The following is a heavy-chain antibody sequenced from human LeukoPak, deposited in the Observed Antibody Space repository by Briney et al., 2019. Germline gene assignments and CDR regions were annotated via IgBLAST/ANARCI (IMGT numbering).Heavy chain of an antibody. CDR3: ARGRFNRVVTHRRNWFDP. CDR1: GFTFSSYA. J-gene: IGHJ5*02. D-gene: IGHD2-15*01. V-gene: IGHV3-23*01. Sequence: PGGSLRLSCAASGFTFSSYAMSWVRQAPGKGLEWVSAISGSGGSTYYADSVKGRFTISRDNSKNTLYLQMNSLRAEDTAVYYCARGRFNRVVTHRRNWFDPWGQGTLVTVSS. CDR2: ISGSGGST.